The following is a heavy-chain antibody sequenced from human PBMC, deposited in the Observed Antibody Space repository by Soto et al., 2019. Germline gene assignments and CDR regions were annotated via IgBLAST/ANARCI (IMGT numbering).Heavy chain of an antibody. CDR2: IRGSGSTI. J-gene: IGHJ1*01. CDR1: GFTFSDYY. Sequence: QVQLVESGGGLVKPGGSLRLSCAASGFTFSDYYMSWIRQAPGKGLEWVSHIRGSGSTIYFADSVKGRFTISRDNAKNSLYLQMNSLRAEDTAVYYCARDCSSSSGYGYFQHWGQGTRVTVSS. V-gene: IGHV3-11*01. CDR3: ARDCSSSSGYGYFQH. D-gene: IGHD2-2*01.